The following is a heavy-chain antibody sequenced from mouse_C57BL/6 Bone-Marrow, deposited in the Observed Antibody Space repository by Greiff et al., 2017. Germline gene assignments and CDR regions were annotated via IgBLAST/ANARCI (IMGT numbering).Heavy chain of an antibody. Sequence: QVPLQQPGAELVKPGASVKMSFQASGYTLTSFWITWVKQRPGRGLEWIRDIYPVSGSTNYNEKFKSKAPLTVDTSASPDYMQLSSLTSEDSAVYYCARFPFYKRFAYWGQGTMVTVSA. D-gene: IGHD1-3*01. CDR3: ARFPFYKRFAY. V-gene: IGHV1-55*01. J-gene: IGHJ3*01. CDR2: IYPVSGST. CDR1: GYTLTSFW.